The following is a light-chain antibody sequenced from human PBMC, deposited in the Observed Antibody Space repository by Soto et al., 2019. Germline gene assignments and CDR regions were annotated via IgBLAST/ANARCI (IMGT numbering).Light chain of an antibody. J-gene: IGLJ2*01. CDR3: QTWGTGIVV. CDR1: SGHSSYA. Sequence: QTVVTQSPSASASLGASVKLTCTLSSGHSSYAIAWHQQQPEKGPRYLMKLNSDGSHSKGDGIPDRFPGSSSGAERYLTISSLQSEDEADYYCQTWGTGIVVFGGGTQLTVL. V-gene: IGLV4-69*01. CDR2: LNSDGSH.